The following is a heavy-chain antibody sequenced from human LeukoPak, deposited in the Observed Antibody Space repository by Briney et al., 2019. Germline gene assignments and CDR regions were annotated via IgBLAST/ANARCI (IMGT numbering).Heavy chain of an antibody. Sequence: ASVKVSCKASGYTITNNYMHWVRQAPGQGLEWMGVINPSGTGTSYAQKFQGRITMSRDTSTSTVYMELSSLRVEDTAIYYCTRGMLRQPPDYWGQGMLVTVSS. J-gene: IGHJ4*02. D-gene: IGHD3-10*02. CDR2: INPSGTGT. CDR1: GYTITNNY. CDR3: TRGMLRQPPDY. V-gene: IGHV1-46*01.